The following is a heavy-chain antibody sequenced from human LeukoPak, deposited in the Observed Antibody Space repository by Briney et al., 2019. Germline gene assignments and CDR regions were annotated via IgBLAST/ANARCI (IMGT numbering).Heavy chain of an antibody. V-gene: IGHV1-69*04. CDR1: GGTFSSYA. CDR3: ARDRDVVVPAANNIGY. CDR2: IIPILGIA. Sequence: GSSVKVSCKASGGTFSSYAISWVRQAPGQGLEWMGRIIPILGIANYAQKFQGRVTITADKSTSTAYMELSSLRSEDTAVYYCARDRDVVVPAANNIGYWGQGTLVTVSS. D-gene: IGHD2-2*01. J-gene: IGHJ4*02.